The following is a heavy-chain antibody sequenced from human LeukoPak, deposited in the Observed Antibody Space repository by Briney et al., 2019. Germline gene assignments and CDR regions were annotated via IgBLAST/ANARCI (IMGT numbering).Heavy chain of an antibody. D-gene: IGHD6-19*01. CDR1: GYNFTSYW. J-gene: IGHJ6*02. CDR2: IYPGDSDT. Sequence: GESLKISCKGSGYNFTSYWIGWVRQMPGKGLEWMGIIYPGDSDTRYSPSFQGQVTISADKSISTAYLQWSSLKASDTAMYYCARSSGWYPYYYYYGMDVWGQGTTVTVSS. CDR3: ARSSGWYPYYYYYGMDV. V-gene: IGHV5-51*01.